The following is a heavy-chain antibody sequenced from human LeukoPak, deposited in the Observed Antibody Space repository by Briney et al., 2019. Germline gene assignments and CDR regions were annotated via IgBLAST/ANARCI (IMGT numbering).Heavy chain of an antibody. CDR1: GYTFTGYY. Sequence: GASVKVSCKASGYTFTGYYMHWVRQAPGQGLEWMGWINPNSGGTNYAQKFQGRVTMTRDTSISTAYMELSRLRSDDTAVYYCARDWRITIFGVVPGEFDYWGQGTLVTASS. V-gene: IGHV1-2*02. D-gene: IGHD3-3*01. CDR2: INPNSGGT. CDR3: ARDWRITIFGVVPGEFDY. J-gene: IGHJ4*02.